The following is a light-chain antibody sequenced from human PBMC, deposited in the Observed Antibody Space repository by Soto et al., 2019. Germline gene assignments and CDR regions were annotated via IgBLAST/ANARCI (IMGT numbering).Light chain of an antibody. V-gene: IGKV3-20*01. CDR2: DAS. J-gene: IGKJ1*01. Sequence: EIVLTQSPGTLSLSPGERATLSCRASQSVSSGYLAWYQQKPGQAPRLLIYDASSRATGIPDRFNGSGSGTDFTLTISRLEPEDFAVYYCQQYGSSPWTFGQGTKVEIK. CDR3: QQYGSSPWT. CDR1: QSVSSGY.